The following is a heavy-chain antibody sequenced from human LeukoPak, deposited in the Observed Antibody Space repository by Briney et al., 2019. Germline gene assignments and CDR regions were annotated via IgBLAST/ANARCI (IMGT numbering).Heavy chain of an antibody. J-gene: IGHJ6*02. Sequence: GASVKVSCKASGGTFSSYAISWVRQAPGQGLEWMGRIFPIFGIANYAQKFQGRVTITADKSTSTAYMELSSLRSEDTAVYYCARDRATRDGYNQAFYGMDVWGQGTTVTVSS. CDR1: GGTFSSYA. V-gene: IGHV1-69*04. CDR3: ARDRATRDGYNQAFYGMDV. D-gene: IGHD5-24*01. CDR2: IFPIFGIA.